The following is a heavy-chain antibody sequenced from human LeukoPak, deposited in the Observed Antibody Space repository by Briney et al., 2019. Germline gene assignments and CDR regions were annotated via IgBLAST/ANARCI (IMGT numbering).Heavy chain of an antibody. CDR2: IWYDGSNK. D-gene: IGHD2-21*02. V-gene: IGHV3-33*01. Sequence: GGSLRLSCAASGFTFSSYGMHWVRQAPGRGLEWVAVIWYDGSNKYYADSVKGRFTISRDNSKNTLYLQMNSLRAEDTAVYYCARDRCYGGDCYSPFDYWGQGTLVTVSS. CDR3: ARDRCYGGDCYSPFDY. CDR1: GFTFSSYG. J-gene: IGHJ4*02.